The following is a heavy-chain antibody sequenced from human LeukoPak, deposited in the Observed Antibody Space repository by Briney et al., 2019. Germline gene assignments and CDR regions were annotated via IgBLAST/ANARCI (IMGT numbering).Heavy chain of an antibody. Sequence: PSETLSLTCSVSGGSISSYYWSWIRQPPGKGLERIGYINYSGSTNYNPSLKSRVTISVDTSKNQFSLKLTSVTAADTAVYYCARRNLYCTNGVCPFDYWGQGTLVTVSS. J-gene: IGHJ4*02. CDR3: ARRNLYCTNGVCPFDY. CDR1: GGSISSYY. CDR2: INYSGST. D-gene: IGHD2-8*01. V-gene: IGHV4-59*08.